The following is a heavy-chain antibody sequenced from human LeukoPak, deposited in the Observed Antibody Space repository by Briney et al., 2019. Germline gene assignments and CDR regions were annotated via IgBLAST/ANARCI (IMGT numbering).Heavy chain of an antibody. CDR3: AKDTRAIVGSAHNAFDI. CDR1: GFSFDDYA. J-gene: IGHJ3*02. Sequence: PGGSLRLSCAASGFSFDDYAMHWVRQAPGKGLEWVSGISWNSGNIGYADSVKGRFTISRGNAKNSLNLQMNSLRAEDTALYYCAKDTRAIVGSAHNAFDIWGQGTMVTVSS. CDR2: ISWNSGNI. V-gene: IGHV3-9*01. D-gene: IGHD1-26*01.